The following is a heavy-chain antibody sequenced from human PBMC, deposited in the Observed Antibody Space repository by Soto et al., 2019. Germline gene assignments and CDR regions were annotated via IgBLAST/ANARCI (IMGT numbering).Heavy chain of an antibody. CDR3: AKVPYSSGWYYYFDY. CDR2: ISYDGSNK. D-gene: IGHD6-19*01. CDR1: GFTFSSYG. V-gene: IGHV3-30*18. J-gene: IGHJ4*02. Sequence: GGSLRLSCAASGFTFSSYGMHWVRQAPGKGLEWVAVISYDGSNKYYADSVKGRFTISRDNSKNTLYLQMNSLRAEDTAVYYCAKVPYSSGWYYYFDYWGQGTLVTVSS.